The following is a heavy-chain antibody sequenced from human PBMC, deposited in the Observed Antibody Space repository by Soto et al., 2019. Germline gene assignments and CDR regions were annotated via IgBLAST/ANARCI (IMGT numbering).Heavy chain of an antibody. V-gene: IGHV1-69*13. CDR2: IIPIFGTA. CDR1: GGTFSSYA. Sequence: GASVKVSCKASGGTFSSYAISWVRQAPGQGLEWIGGIIPIFGTANYAQKFQGRVTITADESTSTAYMELSSLRSEDTAVYYCARVWPPRLYGAATTGNWFDPWGQGTLVTVSS. CDR3: ARVWPPRLYGAATTGNWFDP. D-gene: IGHD4-17*01. J-gene: IGHJ5*02.